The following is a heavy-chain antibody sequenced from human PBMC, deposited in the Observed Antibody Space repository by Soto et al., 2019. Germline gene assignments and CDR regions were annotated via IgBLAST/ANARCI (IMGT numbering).Heavy chain of an antibody. CDR3: ASTELNGSGSYWRYNWFDP. CDR2: IYYSGST. V-gene: IGHV4-31*03. CDR1: GGSISSGGYY. J-gene: IGHJ5*02. Sequence: PSETLSLTCTVSGGSISSGGYYWSWIRQHPGKGLEWIGYIYYSGSTYYNPSLKSRVTISVDTSKNQFSLKLSSVTAADTAVYYCASTELNGSGSYWRYNWFDPWGQGTLVTVSS. D-gene: IGHD3-10*01.